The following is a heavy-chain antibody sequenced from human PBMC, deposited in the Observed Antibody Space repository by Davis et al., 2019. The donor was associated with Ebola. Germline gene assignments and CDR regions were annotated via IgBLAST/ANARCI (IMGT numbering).Heavy chain of an antibody. D-gene: IGHD1-26*01. CDR1: GYTFTAFY. Sequence: AASVKVSCKASGYTFTAFYIHWVRQAPGQGLEWMGRINPNSGGTNSAQKFQGRVTMTRYTPISTAYIELSRLRSDDTAVYYCARDIRFGIWEDFQHWGQGTLVTVSS. CDR3: ARDIRFGIWEDFQH. CDR2: INPNSGGT. J-gene: IGHJ1*01. V-gene: IGHV1-2*06.